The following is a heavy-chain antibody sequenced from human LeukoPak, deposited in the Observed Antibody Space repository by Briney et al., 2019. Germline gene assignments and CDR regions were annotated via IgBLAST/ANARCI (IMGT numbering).Heavy chain of an antibody. J-gene: IGHJ4*02. CDR2: LNHSGST. V-gene: IGHV4-34*01. CDR1: GGSFSGYF. CDR3: ARRRRWFGDLSNYYFDY. D-gene: IGHD3-10*01. Sequence: SETLSLACAVYGGSFSGYFWSWIRQPPGKGLEWLGELNHSGSTNYNPSLKSRVTISVDTSKHQCSLKLSSVTAADTAVYYCARRRRWFGDLSNYYFDYWGQGTLVTVSS.